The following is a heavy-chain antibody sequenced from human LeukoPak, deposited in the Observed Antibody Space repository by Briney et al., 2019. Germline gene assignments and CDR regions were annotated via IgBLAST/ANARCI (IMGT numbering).Heavy chain of an antibody. J-gene: IGHJ4*02. CDR3: ARDTYYYD. V-gene: IGHV4-61*02. Sequence: PSQILSLTCTVSGGSISSGSYYWSWIRQPAGKGLEWIGRIYTSGSTNYNPSLKSRVTISVDTFKNQFSLKLSSVTAADTAVYYCARDTYYYDWGQGTLVTVSS. D-gene: IGHD3-22*01. CDR1: GGSISSGSYY. CDR2: IYTSGST.